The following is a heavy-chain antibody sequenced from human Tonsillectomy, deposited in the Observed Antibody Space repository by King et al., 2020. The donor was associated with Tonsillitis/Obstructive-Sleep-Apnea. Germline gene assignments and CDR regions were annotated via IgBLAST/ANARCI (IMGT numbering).Heavy chain of an antibody. J-gene: IGHJ3*02. Sequence: VQLVESGGGVVRPGGSLRLSCAASGFTFDDYGMSWVRQAPGKGLEWVSGINWNGGSTDYADSVKGRFTISRDNGKNSLYLQMSSLRAEDTALYHCARVRSYAFWSGYYDIWGQGTMVTVSS. V-gene: IGHV3-20*01. D-gene: IGHD3-3*01. CDR1: GFTFDDYG. CDR2: INWNGGST. CDR3: ARVRSYAFWSGYYDI.